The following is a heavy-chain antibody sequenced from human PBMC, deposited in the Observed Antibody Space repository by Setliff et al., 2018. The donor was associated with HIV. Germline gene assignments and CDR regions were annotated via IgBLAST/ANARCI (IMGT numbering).Heavy chain of an antibody. V-gene: IGHV4-59*01. CDR2: IYYSGST. Sequence: KSSETLSLTCTVSGGSISSYYWSWIRQPPGKGLEWIGYIYYSGSTSYNPSLKSRVTISVDTSKKQFSLKLRSVTAADTAVYYCAREGGVDLPTMDVWGKGTTVTVSS. CDR1: GGSISSYY. CDR3: AREGGVDLPTMDV. D-gene: IGHD2-15*01. J-gene: IGHJ6*03.